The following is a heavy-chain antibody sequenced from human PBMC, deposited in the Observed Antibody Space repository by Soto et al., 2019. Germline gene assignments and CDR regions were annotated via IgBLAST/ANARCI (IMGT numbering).Heavy chain of an antibody. CDR2: ISWNSGSI. Sequence: EVQLVESGGGLVQPGRSLRLSCAASGFTFDDYAMHWVRQAPGKGLEWVSGISWNSGSIGYADSVKGRFTISRDNAKNSLYLQMNSLRAEDTALYYGAKDSSGWYEAFDIWGQGTMVTVSS. V-gene: IGHV3-9*01. J-gene: IGHJ3*02. D-gene: IGHD6-19*01. CDR3: AKDSSGWYEAFDI. CDR1: GFTFDDYA.